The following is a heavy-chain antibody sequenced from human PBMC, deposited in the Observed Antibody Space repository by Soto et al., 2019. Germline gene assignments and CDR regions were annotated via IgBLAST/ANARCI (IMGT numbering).Heavy chain of an antibody. CDR1: GGSISSYY. CDR3: VRDKTGARNWFDP. V-gene: IGHV4-4*07. J-gene: IGHJ5*02. Sequence: KTSETLSLTCTVSGGSISSYYWSWIRQPAGKGLEWIGRIYTTGSTNYNPSLKSRVTMSVDTSKNQFSLKLSSVTAADTAVYYCVRDKTGARNWFDPWGQGTLVTVSS. D-gene: IGHD1-26*01. CDR2: IYTTGST.